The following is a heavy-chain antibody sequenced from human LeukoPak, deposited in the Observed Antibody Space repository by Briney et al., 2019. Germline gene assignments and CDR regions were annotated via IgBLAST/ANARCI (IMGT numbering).Heavy chain of an antibody. Sequence: GGSLRLSCAASGFTVSSNYMSWVRQAPGKGLEWVSVIYSGGSTYYADSVKGRFTISRDTSKNTLYLRMNSLRADDTAVYYCARDLCSCVSCYRPYGLDVWGQGTTVTVSS. CDR2: IYSGGST. CDR1: GFTVSSNY. CDR3: ARDLCSCVSCYRPYGLDV. V-gene: IGHV3-53*01. D-gene: IGHD2-15*01. J-gene: IGHJ6*02.